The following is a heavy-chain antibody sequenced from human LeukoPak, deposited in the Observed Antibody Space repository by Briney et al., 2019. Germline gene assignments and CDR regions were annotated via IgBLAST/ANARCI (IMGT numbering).Heavy chain of an antibody. CDR1: GGSISRYY. Sequence: SETLSLTCTVSGGSISRYYWSWIRQPPGKGLEWIGYIYYSGSTNYNPSLKSRVTISVDTSKNQFSLKLSSVTAADTAVYYCARQGGGFWYFDLWGRGTLVTVSS. J-gene: IGHJ2*01. D-gene: IGHD6-25*01. CDR2: IYYSGST. CDR3: ARQGGGFWYFDL. V-gene: IGHV4-59*08.